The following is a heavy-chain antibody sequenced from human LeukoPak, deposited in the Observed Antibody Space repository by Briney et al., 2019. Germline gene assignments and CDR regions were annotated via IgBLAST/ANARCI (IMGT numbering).Heavy chain of an antibody. Sequence: GSLRLSCAASGFTFSSYWMSWVRQPPGKGLEWIGSIYYSGSTYYNPSLKSRVTISVDTSKKQFSLKLSSVTAADTAVYYCARARITMIIVAFFDYWGQGTLVTVSS. V-gene: IGHV4-39*07. J-gene: IGHJ4*02. CDR1: GFTFSSYW. CDR2: IYYSGST. CDR3: ARARITMIIVAFFDY. D-gene: IGHD3-22*01.